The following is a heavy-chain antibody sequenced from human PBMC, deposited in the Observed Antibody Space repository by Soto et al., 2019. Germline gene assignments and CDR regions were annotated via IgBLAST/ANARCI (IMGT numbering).Heavy chain of an antibody. CDR3: AREYDFWSGYPFLDYYYGMDV. Sequence: ASVKVSCKASGYTFTSYGISWVRQAPGQGLEWMGWISAYNGNTNYAQKLQGRVTTTTDTSTSTAYMELRSLRSDDTAVYYCAREYDFWSGYPFLDYYYGMDVWGQGTTVTVSS. J-gene: IGHJ6*02. D-gene: IGHD3-3*01. CDR1: GYTFTSYG. CDR2: ISAYNGNT. V-gene: IGHV1-18*01.